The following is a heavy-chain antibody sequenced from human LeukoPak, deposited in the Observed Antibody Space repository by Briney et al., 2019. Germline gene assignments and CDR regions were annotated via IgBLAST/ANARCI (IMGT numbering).Heavy chain of an antibody. J-gene: IGHJ5*02. CDR1: GYSFTRYW. Sequence: GESLKISCKASGYSFTRYWIGWVRQMPGKGLEWMGIIYPGDSNTRYSPSFQGQVTISADRSITTPYLQWSSLKASDTAIYYCARADFWSGYYFKWFCPWGQGTLVTVSS. D-gene: IGHD3-3*01. CDR3: ARADFWSGYYFKWFCP. CDR2: IYPGDSNT. V-gene: IGHV5-51*01.